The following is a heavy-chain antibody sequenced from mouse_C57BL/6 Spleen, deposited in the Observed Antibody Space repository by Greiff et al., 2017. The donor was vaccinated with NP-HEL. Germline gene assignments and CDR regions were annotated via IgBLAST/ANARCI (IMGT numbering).Heavy chain of an antibody. J-gene: IGHJ2*01. CDR2: INYDGSST. CDR1: GFTFSDYY. Sequence: EVQLVESEGGLVQPGSSMKLSCTASGFTFSDYYMAWVRQVPEKGLEWVANINYDGSSTYYLDSLKSRFIISRDTAKNILYLQMSSLKSEDTATYYCARTNWQYYFDYWGQGTTLTVSS. V-gene: IGHV5-16*01. CDR3: ARTNWQYYFDY. D-gene: IGHD4-1*01.